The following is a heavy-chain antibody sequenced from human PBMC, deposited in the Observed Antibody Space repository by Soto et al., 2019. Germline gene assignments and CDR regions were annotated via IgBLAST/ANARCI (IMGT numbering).Heavy chain of an antibody. Sequence: QITLKESGPTLVKPTQTLTLTCTFSGFSLSTSGVCVGWIRQPPGKALEWLALICGDDAKRYSPSLKSRLTXTXDXXKRQVVLTMTNMDPVDTATYYCAYSWGGLLGQFDYWGQGTLVAVSS. CDR3: AYSWGGLLGQFDY. D-gene: IGHD2-21*01. J-gene: IGHJ4*02. CDR2: ICGDDAK. V-gene: IGHV2-5*02. CDR1: GFSLSTSGVC.